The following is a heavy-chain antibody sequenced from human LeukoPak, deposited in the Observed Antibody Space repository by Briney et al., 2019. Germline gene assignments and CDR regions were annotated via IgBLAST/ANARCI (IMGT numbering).Heavy chain of an antibody. CDR3: ATDRGRSGSHPVYYFDY. CDR2: FDPEDGET. D-gene: IGHD1-26*01. J-gene: IGHJ4*02. V-gene: IGHV1-24*01. CDR1: GYTLTELS. Sequence: ASVKVSCKVSGYTLTELSMHWVRQAPGKGLEWMGGFDPEDGETIYAQKFQGRVTMTEDTSTDTAYMELSSLRSEDTAVYYCATDRGRSGSHPVYYFDYWGQGTLVTVSS.